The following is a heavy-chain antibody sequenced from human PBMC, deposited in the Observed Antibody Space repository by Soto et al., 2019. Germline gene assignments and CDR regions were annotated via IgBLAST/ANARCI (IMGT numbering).Heavy chain of an antibody. CDR2: IYHAGSV. Sequence: SETLSLTCVVSGYSIAIGYYWAWIRQSPGKGLEWIGSIYHAGSVYYNPSLNSRVAVSLDTSKNHFSLKLTSVTAADTAVYYCARTFDYYGMDVWGQGTTVTVSS. J-gene: IGHJ6*02. CDR1: GYSIAIGYY. CDR3: ARTFDYYGMDV. V-gene: IGHV4-38-2*01.